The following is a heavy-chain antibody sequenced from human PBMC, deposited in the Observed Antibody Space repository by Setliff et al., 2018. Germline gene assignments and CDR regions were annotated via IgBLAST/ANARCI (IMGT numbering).Heavy chain of an antibody. CDR3: ARRAGDAFDI. V-gene: IGHV5-51*01. CDR1: GYSFSIYW. Sequence: PRESLKISCKGSGYSFSIYWIGWVRQMPGKGLEWMGIIYPGDSDTIYRPSFRGQVTISADKSISTAYLQWSSLKASDTAMYYCARRAGDAFDIWGQGTMVTVSS. CDR2: IYPGDSDT. J-gene: IGHJ3*02.